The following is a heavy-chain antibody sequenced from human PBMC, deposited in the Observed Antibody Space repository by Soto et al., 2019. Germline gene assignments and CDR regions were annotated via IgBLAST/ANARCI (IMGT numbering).Heavy chain of an antibody. Sequence: QVQLVESGGGVVQPGRSLRLSCAASGFAFSSYAMHWVRQAPGKGLEWVAVISYDGSNKYYADSVKGRFTISRDNSKNTLYLQMHSLRAEDTAVYYCARDLSGSGDWGQGPLVTVSS. CDR2: ISYDGSNK. V-gene: IGHV3-30-3*01. CDR1: GFAFSSYA. D-gene: IGHD3-10*01. CDR3: ARDLSGSGD. J-gene: IGHJ4*02.